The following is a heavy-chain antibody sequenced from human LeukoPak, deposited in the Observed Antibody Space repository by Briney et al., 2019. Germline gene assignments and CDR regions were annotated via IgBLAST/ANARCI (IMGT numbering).Heavy chain of an antibody. Sequence: PSETLSLTCTVSGGSISSSSYYWGWIRQPPGKGLEWIGSIYYSGSTNYNPSLKSRVTISVDTSKNQFSLKLSSVTAADTAVYYCARWGGYDFWSGSNNWFDPWGQGTLVTVSS. V-gene: IGHV4-39*07. CDR1: GGSISSSSYY. CDR3: ARWGGYDFWSGSNNWFDP. CDR2: IYYSGST. D-gene: IGHD3-3*01. J-gene: IGHJ5*02.